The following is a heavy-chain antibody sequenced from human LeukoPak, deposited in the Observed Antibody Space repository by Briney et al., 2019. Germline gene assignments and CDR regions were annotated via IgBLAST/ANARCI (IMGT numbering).Heavy chain of an antibody. D-gene: IGHD3-3*01. CDR3: ARVPPSGTYDFWSGYPDY. CDR2: IYYSGST. CDR1: GGPISSYY. V-gene: IGHV4-59*01. J-gene: IGHJ4*02. Sequence: SETLSLTCTVSGGPISSYYWSWIRQPPGKGLEWIGYIYYSGSTNYNPSLKSRVTISVDTSKNQFSLKLSSVTAADTAVYYCARVPPSGTYDFWSGYPDYWGQGTLVTVSS.